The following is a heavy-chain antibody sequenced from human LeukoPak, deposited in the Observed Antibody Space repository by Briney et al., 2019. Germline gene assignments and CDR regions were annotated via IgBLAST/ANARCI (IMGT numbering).Heavy chain of an antibody. V-gene: IGHV3-7*03. CDR1: GFTFSSYW. D-gene: IGHD3-3*01. CDR3: AKDLDTIFGVVIIPKGVFDY. Sequence: GGSLRLSCAASGFTFSSYWMSWVRQAPGKGLEWVANIKQDGSEKYYVDSVKGRFTISRDNAKNSLYLQMNSLRAEDTAVYYCAKDLDTIFGVVIIPKGVFDYWGQGTLVTVSS. CDR2: IKQDGSEK. J-gene: IGHJ4*02.